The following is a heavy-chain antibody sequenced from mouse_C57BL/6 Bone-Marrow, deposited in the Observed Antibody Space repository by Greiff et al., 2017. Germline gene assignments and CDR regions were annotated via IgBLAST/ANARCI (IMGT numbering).Heavy chain of an antibody. Sequence: VQLQQSGAELVRPGASVKLSCTASGFNIKDDYMHWVKQRPEQGLEWIGWIDPENGDTEYASKFQGKATITADTSSNTAYLQLSSLTSEDTAVYYCTTGYDWFAYWGQGTLVTGSA. CDR3: TTGYDWFAY. V-gene: IGHV14-4*01. CDR2: IDPENGDT. CDR1: GFNIKDDY. D-gene: IGHD2-3*01. J-gene: IGHJ3*01.